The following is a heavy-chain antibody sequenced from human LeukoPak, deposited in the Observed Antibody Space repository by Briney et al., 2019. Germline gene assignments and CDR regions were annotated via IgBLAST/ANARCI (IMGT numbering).Heavy chain of an antibody. J-gene: IGHJ4*02. D-gene: IGHD3-22*01. CDR2: ISSSSSYI. CDR1: GFTFSSYS. V-gene: IGHV3-21*01. Sequence: GGSLRLSCAASGFTFSSYSMNWVRQAPGKGLEWVSSISSSSSYIYYADSVKGRFTISRDNAKNSLYLQMNSLRAEDSAVYYCARVEGYDSSGYYGDRGQGTLVTVSS. CDR3: ARVEGYDSSGYYGD.